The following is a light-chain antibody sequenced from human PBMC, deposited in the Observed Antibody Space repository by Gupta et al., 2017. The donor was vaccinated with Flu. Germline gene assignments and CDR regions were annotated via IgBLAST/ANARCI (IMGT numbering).Light chain of an antibody. CDR2: GAS. J-gene: IGKJ1*01. CDR3: QQSAYWPRT. Sequence: GERATLSCRTSQSVGNSVAWYQQKPGQIPRLVICGASTRAAGVSARFSGSGSGTEFTLTISSLQSEDVAVYYCQQSAYWPRTFGQGTKVES. V-gene: IGKV3-15*01. CDR1: QSVGNS.